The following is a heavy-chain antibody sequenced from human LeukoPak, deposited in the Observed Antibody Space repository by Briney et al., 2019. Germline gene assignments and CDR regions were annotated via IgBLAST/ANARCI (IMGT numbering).Heavy chain of an antibody. CDR2: INHSGST. V-gene: IGHV4-34*01. CDR3: ARGSIAAADGGPRTDY. Sequence: AETLSLTCAVYGGSFSGYYWSWIRQPPGKGLEWIGEINHSGSTNYNPSLKSRVTISVDTSKNQFSLKLSSVTAADTAVYYCARGSIAAADGGPRTDYWGQGTLVTVSS. D-gene: IGHD6-13*01. CDR1: GGSFSGYY. J-gene: IGHJ4*02.